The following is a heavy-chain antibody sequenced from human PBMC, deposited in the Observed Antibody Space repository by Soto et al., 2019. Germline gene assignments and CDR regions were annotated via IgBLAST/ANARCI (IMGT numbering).Heavy chain of an antibody. CDR2: IYSGGST. V-gene: IGHV3-66*01. Sequence: EVQLVESGGGLVQPGGSLRLSCAASGFTVSSNYMSWVRQAPGKGLEWVSVIYSGGSTYYADSVKGRFTISRDNSKNTLYLQMNSLRAEDTAVYYCARIPDYYYGMDVWGQGTTVTVSS. CDR1: GFTVSSNY. J-gene: IGHJ6*02. D-gene: IGHD2-2*02. CDR3: ARIPDYYYGMDV.